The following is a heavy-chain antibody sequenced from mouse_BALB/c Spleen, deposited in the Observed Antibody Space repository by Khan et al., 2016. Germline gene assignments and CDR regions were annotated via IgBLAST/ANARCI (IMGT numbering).Heavy chain of an antibody. CDR2: ISNGGGT. CDR3: ARGYYGSRGYYFDY. V-gene: IGHV3-2*02. J-gene: IGHJ2*01. CDR1: GYSITSDYA. D-gene: IGHD1-1*01. Sequence: EVQLQESGPGLVKPSQSLSLTCTVTGYSITSDYAWNWIRQFPGNTLEWVGYISNGGGTNSNPSLKSRISITRDTSKNQFFLQLNSVTTEDTATXSCARGYYGSRGYYFDYWGQGTTLIVSS.